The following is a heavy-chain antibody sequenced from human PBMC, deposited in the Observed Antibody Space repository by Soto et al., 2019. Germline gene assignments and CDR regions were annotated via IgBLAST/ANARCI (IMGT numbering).Heavy chain of an antibody. CDR3: ASDWNREFDP. J-gene: IGHJ5*02. Sequence: EVQLVESGGGLVKPGGSLRLSCAASGFTFSSYSMNWVRQAPGKGLEWVSSISSSSSYIYYADSVKGRFTISRDNAKNSLYLQMNRLRAEDTAVYYCASDWNREFDPWGQGTLVTVSS. V-gene: IGHV3-21*01. CDR2: ISSSSSYI. D-gene: IGHD1-1*01. CDR1: GFTFSSYS.